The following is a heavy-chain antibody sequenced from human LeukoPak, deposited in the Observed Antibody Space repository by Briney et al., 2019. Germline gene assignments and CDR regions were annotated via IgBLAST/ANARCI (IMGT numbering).Heavy chain of an antibody. CDR3: ARDTHPPYYFDY. CDR2: ISSSSSYI. Sequence: GGSLRLSCAASGLTFSSYSMNWVRQAPGKGLEWVSSISSSSSYIYYADSVKGRFTISRDNAKNSLYLQMNSLRAEDTAVYYCARDTHPPYYFDYWGQGTLVTVSS. V-gene: IGHV3-21*01. J-gene: IGHJ4*02. CDR1: GLTFSSYS.